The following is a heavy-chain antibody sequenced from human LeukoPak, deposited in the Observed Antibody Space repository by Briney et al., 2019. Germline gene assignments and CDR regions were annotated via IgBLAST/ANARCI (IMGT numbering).Heavy chain of an antibody. D-gene: IGHD3-10*01. V-gene: IGHV3-7*03. CDR2: IKQDGSEK. CDR1: GFTFSSYA. CDR3: AKSSGSGSYYPLDY. J-gene: IGHJ4*02. Sequence: PGGSLRLSCAASGFTFSSYAMSWVRQAPGKGLEWVADIKQDGSEKYYVDSVKGRFTISRDNAKNSLYLQMNSLRAEDTALYYCAKSSGSGSYYPLDYWGQGTLVTVSS.